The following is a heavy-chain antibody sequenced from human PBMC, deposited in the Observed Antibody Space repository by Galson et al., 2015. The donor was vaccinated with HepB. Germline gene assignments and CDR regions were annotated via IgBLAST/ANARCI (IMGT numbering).Heavy chain of an antibody. V-gene: IGHV3-11*01. CDR1: GFTFSDHY. Sequence: SLRLSGAAPGFTFSDHYMSWIRQAPGKGLEWVSFISRDGSSIYYADSVKGRFTISRDNAKNSLHLQMGSLRAEDTAVYYCARGGYVMDVWGQGTTVTVSS. D-gene: IGHD1-26*01. J-gene: IGHJ6*02. CDR2: ISRDGSSI. CDR3: ARGGYVMDV.